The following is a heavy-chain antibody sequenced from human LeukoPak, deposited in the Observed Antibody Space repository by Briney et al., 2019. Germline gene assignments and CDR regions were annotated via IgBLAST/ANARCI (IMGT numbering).Heavy chain of an antibody. CDR1: GSSYG. J-gene: IGHJ4*02. CDR2: ISYDGSNE. V-gene: IGHV3-30*18. D-gene: IGHD6-19*01. CDR3: AKEDVSGWYGVDY. Sequence: GGSLRLSCAASGSSYGMHWVRQAPGKGLEWVAVISYDGSNEYYADSVKGRSTISRDNSKNTLYLQMNSLRADDTAVYYCAKEDVSGWYGVDYWGRGTLVTVPS.